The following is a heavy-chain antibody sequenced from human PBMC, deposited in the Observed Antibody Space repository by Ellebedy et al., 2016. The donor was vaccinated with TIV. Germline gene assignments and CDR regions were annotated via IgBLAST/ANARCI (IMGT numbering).Heavy chain of an antibody. Sequence: AASVKVSCKTSGDTFIAYFIHWVRQAPGQGLEWMGWMNTNSGVTNYAQEFPGRVTMTRDTSTSTAYMELSSLRSDDTDVYYCARDRAVGGTMADFYYYNGLDVWGQGTTVTVSS. CDR1: GDTFIAYF. CDR2: MNTNSGVT. CDR3: ARDRAVGGTMADFYYYNGLDV. V-gene: IGHV1-2*02. J-gene: IGHJ6*02. D-gene: IGHD1-26*01.